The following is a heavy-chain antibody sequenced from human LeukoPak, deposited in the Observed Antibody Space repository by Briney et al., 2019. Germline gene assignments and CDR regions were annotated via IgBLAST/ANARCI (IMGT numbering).Heavy chain of an antibody. D-gene: IGHD5-24*01. V-gene: IGHV3-23*01. J-gene: IGHJ5*02. CDR1: GFIFSSYA. CDR3: YVELSSNWFDP. Sequence: GGSLRLSCAASGFIFSSYAMSWVRQAPGKGLEWVSGISGRGDNTYYADSVKGRFTISRDNAKNTLYLQMNSLRAEDTAIYYCYVELSSNWFDPWGQGALVTVSS. CDR2: ISGRGDNT.